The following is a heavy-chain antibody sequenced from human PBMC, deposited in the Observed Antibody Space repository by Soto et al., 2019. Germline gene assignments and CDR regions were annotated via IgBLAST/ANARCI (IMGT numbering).Heavy chain of an antibody. V-gene: IGHV6-1*01. J-gene: IGHJ4*02. Sequence: SQTLSLTCAISGDSVSSNTAAWNWISSSPSSGLEWLGRTYYRSNWRHDYAVSVKSRITVNPDTSKNHFSLQLNSVTPDDTAVYYCARSVAGSGFGRWGQRTLVTVSS. CDR2: TYYRSNWRH. CDR3: ARSVAGSGFGR. D-gene: IGHD6-19*01. CDR1: GDSVSSNTAA.